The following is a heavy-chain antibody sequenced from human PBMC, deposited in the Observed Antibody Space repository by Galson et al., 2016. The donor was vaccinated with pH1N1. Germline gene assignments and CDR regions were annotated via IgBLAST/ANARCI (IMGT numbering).Heavy chain of an antibody. Sequence: TLSLTCSVSGGSISRTGHFWTWTRQPAGKGLEWIGRIYANGNTTYNPSLKSRVTILLDTSQNQFSLKLSSVTAADTAVYYCARARIQLWLGIDCWGQGTLVTVSS. V-gene: IGHV4-61*02. J-gene: IGHJ4*02. CDR2: IYANGNT. CDR1: GGSISRTGHF. CDR3: ARARIQLWLGIDC. D-gene: IGHD5-18*01.